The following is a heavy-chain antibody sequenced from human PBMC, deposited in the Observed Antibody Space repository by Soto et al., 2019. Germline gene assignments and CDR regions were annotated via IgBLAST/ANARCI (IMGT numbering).Heavy chain of an antibody. J-gene: IGHJ4*02. D-gene: IGHD6-13*01. CDR3: AIRMAAAGKFYFNY. V-gene: IGHV3-23*01. CDR1: GFTFSNYA. Sequence: GGSLRLSCAASGFTFSNYAMSWVRQAPGKGLEWVSAISGSGGWTYYADSVKGRFTIPRDNSKNTLYLQMSSLRAEDTAVYYCAIRMAAAGKFYFNYWGQGTLVTVSS. CDR2: ISGSGGWT.